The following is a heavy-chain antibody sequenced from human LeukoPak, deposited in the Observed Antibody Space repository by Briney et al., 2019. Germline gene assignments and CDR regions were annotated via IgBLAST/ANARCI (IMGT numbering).Heavy chain of an antibody. CDR1: GFTFSSYG. D-gene: IGHD4-11*01. CDR3: AKDVSPYSNYLFDP. Sequence: GGSLRLSCAASGFTFSSYGMHWVRQAPGKGLEWVAFIRYDGSNKYYADSVKGRFTISRDNSKNTLYLQMNSLRAEDTAVYYCAKDVSPYSNYLFDPWGQGTLVTVSS. CDR2: IRYDGSNK. V-gene: IGHV3-30*02. J-gene: IGHJ5*02.